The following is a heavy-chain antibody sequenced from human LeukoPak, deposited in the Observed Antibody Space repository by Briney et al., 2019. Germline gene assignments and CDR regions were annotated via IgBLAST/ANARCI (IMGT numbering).Heavy chain of an antibody. J-gene: IGHJ4*02. CDR1: GGSISSGSYY. CDR2: IYTSGST. CDR3: ARGNRQLWYPFFDY. V-gene: IGHV4-61*02. D-gene: IGHD5-18*01. Sequence: SETLSLTCTVSGGSISSGSYYWSWIRQPAGKGLEWIGRIYTSGSTNYNPSLKSRVTISVDTSKNQFSLKLSSVTAADTAVYYCARGNRQLWYPFFDYWGQGTLVTVSS.